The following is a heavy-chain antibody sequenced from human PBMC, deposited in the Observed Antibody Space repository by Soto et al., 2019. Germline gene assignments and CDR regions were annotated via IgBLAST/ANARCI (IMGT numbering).Heavy chain of an antibody. CDR3: ARKEDGSLDYYYGMDV. J-gene: IGHJ6*02. V-gene: IGHV1-8*01. Sequence: QVQLVQSGAEVKKPGASVKVSCKASGYTFTSYDINWVRQATGQGLEWMGWMNPNSGNTGYAQKFQGRVTMTRNTSISTAYMELSSLRSEDTAVYYCARKEDGSLDYYYGMDVWGQGTTVTVSS. CDR1: GYTFTSYD. CDR2: MNPNSGNT. D-gene: IGHD6-13*01.